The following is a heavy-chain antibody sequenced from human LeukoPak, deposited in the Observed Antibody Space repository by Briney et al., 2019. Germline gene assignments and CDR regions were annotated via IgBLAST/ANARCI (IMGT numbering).Heavy chain of an antibody. D-gene: IGHD3-22*01. CDR2: IIPIFGTA. CDR1: GGTFSSYA. CDR3: ARAGDSSGYYSPGFDY. V-gene: IGHV1-69*13. J-gene: IGHJ4*02. Sequence: GASVKVSCKASGGTFSSYAISWVRQAPGQGLGWMGGIIPIFGTANYAQKFQGRVTITADESTSTAYMELSSLRSEDTAVYYCARAGDSSGYYSPGFDYWGQGTLVTVSS.